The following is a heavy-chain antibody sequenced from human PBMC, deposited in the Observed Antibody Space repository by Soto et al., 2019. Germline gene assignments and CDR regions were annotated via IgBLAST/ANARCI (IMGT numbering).Heavy chain of an antibody. CDR3: ARHQVGYRVTDY. Sequence: EVQLVESGGGLVQPGGSLRLSCAASGFSFSMYWMSWVRQAPGKGLEWVANIKEDVSQKYYVDSVKGRFTISRDNAKNSLYLQMNSLRAEDTAVYYCARHQVGYRVTDYWGQGTLVTVSS. J-gene: IGHJ4*02. CDR1: GFSFSMYW. CDR2: IKEDVSQK. D-gene: IGHD1-26*01. V-gene: IGHV3-7*01.